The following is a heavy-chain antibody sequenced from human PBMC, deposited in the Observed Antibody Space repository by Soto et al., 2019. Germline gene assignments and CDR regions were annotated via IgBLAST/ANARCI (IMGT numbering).Heavy chain of an antibody. CDR1: GYTFTSFV. J-gene: IGHJ3*02. V-gene: IGHV1-18*01. Sequence: QVQLVQSGDDVKKPGASVKVSCKASGYTFTSFVISWVRQAPGQGLEWMGWISAYNGHTKYAQKLQGRVTMTTDRSTSTAYMELRSLRSDDTAVNYWARDPGRDDAFDIWGQGTMVTVSS. CDR2: ISAYNGHT. CDR3: ARDPGRDDAFDI.